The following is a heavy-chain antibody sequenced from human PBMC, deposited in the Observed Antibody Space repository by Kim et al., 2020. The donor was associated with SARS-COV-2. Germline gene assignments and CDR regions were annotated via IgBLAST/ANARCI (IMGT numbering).Heavy chain of an antibody. Sequence: YYTPSLKSRVTISVDTSKTQFSLKLSSVTAADTAVYYCARCPLVRGAHDYWGQGTLVTVSS. CDR3: ARCPLVRGAHDY. V-gene: IGHV4-39*01. J-gene: IGHJ4*02. D-gene: IGHD3-10*01.